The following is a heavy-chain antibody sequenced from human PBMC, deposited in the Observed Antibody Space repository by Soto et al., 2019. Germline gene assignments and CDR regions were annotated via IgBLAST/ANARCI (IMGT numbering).Heavy chain of an antibody. CDR3: TRDQQGGYDFWSGYYGYYGMDV. D-gene: IGHD3-3*01. V-gene: IGHV3-49*03. Sequence: PGGSLRLSCTASGFTFGDYAMSWFRQAPGKGLEWVGFIRSKAYGGTTEYAASVKGRFTISRDDSKSIAYLQMNSLKTEDTAVYYCTRDQQGGYDFWSGYYGYYGMDVWGQGTTVTVSS. J-gene: IGHJ6*02. CDR1: GFTFGDYA. CDR2: IRSKAYGGTT.